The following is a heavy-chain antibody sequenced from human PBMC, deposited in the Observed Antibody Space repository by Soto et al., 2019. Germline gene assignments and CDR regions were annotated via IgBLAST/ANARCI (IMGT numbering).Heavy chain of an antibody. Sequence: EVQLLESGGRLVQPGGSLRLSCTVSGFTFRNYAMSWVRQAPGKGLEWVSAMTASGDTTYYADSVKGRFTIASDNSKNTLYLPMNILIAEDTAVYYCASPRMTVTTRVSLRGSWYFDFWGRGTLVSFSS. CDR1: GFTFRNYA. CDR2: MTASGDTT. D-gene: IGHD4-17*01. V-gene: IGHV3-23*01. J-gene: IGHJ2*01. CDR3: ASPRMTVTTRVSLRGSWYFDF.